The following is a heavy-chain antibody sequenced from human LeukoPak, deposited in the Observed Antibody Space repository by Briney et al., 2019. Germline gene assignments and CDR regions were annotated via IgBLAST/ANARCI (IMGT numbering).Heavy chain of an antibody. V-gene: IGHV4-30-2*01. Sequence: PSQPWSLPCLVPGAPFSRGGYYWSWFRQPPGKGLGWIGYIYHSGSTYYNPSLKSRVTISVDRSKNQFSLKLSSVTAADTAVYYCARTDSSSSFGFDYWGQGTLVTVSS. CDR1: GAPFSRGGYY. D-gene: IGHD6-6*01. CDR3: ARTDSSSSFGFDY. J-gene: IGHJ4*02. CDR2: IYHSGST.